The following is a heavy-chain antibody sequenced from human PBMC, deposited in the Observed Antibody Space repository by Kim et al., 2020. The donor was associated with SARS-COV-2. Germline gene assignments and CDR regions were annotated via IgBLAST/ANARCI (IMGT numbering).Heavy chain of an antibody. CDR3: ARERIAVAGTDAFDI. CDR2: IYYSGST. J-gene: IGHJ3*02. Sequence: SETLSLTCTVSGGSISSYYWSWIRQPPGKGLEWIGYIYYSGSTNYNPSLKGRVTISVDTSKNQFSLKLSSVTAADTAVYYCARERIAVAGTDAFDIWGQGTMGTVSS. V-gene: IGHV4-59*01. CDR1: GGSISSYY. D-gene: IGHD6-19*01.